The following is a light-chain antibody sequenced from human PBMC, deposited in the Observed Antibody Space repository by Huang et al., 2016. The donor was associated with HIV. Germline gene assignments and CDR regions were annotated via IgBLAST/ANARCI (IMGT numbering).Light chain of an antibody. CDR3: QQYNDWPRS. CDR2: AAS. V-gene: IGKV3-15*01. J-gene: IGKJ1*01. CDR1: QNIKTN. Sequence: EIVMTQSPGTLSVAPGERATLSGRASQNIKTNLAWFQQKPGQAPRLLIYAASTRTADFPARFSGSGSRTEFTLTISSLQSEDFAVYYCQQYNDWPRSFGQGTKVE.